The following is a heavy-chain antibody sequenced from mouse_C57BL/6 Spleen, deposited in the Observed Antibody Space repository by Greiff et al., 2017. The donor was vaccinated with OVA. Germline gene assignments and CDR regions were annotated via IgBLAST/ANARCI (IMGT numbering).Heavy chain of an antibody. D-gene: IGHD1-1*01. J-gene: IGHJ2*01. CDR1: GFTFSSYA. CDR2: ISDGGSYT. CDR3: ARDNGYYYGSSEIDY. Sequence: DVHLVESGGGLVKPGGSLKLSCAASGFTFSSYAMSWVRQTPEKRLEWVATISDGGSYTYYPDNVKGRFTISRDNAKNNLYLQMSHLKSEDTAMYYCARDNGYYYGSSEIDYWGQGTTLTVSS. V-gene: IGHV5-4*01.